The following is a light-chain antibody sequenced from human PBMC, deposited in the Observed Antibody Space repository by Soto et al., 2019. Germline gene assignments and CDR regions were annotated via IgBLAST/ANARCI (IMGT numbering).Light chain of an antibody. CDR3: QQYSNLIT. V-gene: IGKV1-33*01. CDR1: QDVSNY. CDR2: EAT. J-gene: IGKJ5*01. Sequence: IQLPLSPSSLSASVGDSVPITCQASQDVSNYLNWYQQKLGKAPKLLVYEATNLETGVPSSCSGSGSGTYFSITISSLQPLDVATYYWQQYSNLITFGQGTRLEIK.